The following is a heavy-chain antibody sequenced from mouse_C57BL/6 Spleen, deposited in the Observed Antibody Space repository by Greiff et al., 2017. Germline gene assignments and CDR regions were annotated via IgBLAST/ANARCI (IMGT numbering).Heavy chain of an antibody. V-gene: IGHV1-15*01. Sequence: QVQLQQSGAELVRPGASVTLSCKASGYTFTDYEMHWVKQTPVHGLEWIGAIDPETGGTAYNQKFKGKAILTADKSSSTAYMELRSLTSEDSAVYYCTRGTITTVVAPMDYWGQGTSVTVSS. D-gene: IGHD1-1*01. CDR1: GYTFTDYE. J-gene: IGHJ4*01. CDR2: IDPETGGT. CDR3: TRGTITTVVAPMDY.